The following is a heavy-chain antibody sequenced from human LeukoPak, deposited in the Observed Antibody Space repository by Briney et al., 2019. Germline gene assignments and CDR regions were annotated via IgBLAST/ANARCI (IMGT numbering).Heavy chain of an antibody. Sequence: GGSLRLSCAASGFTVSSNYMSWVRQAPGKGLEWVAVISYDGSNKYYADSVKGRFTISRDNSKNTLYLQMNSLRAEDTAAYYCARDMGHIVVVTAPRAFDIWGQGTMVTVSS. D-gene: IGHD2-21*02. CDR1: GFTVSSNY. CDR3: ARDMGHIVVVTAPRAFDI. CDR2: ISYDGSNK. J-gene: IGHJ3*02. V-gene: IGHV3-30-3*01.